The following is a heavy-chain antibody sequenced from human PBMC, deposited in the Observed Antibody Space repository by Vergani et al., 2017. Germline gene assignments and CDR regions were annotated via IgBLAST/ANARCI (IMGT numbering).Heavy chain of an antibody. CDR2: INPNSGGT. J-gene: IGHJ5*02. CDR1: GGTFSSYA. D-gene: IGHD6-13*01. V-gene: IGHV1-2*02. CDR3: ARPDIAAALWVGFDP. Sequence: QVQLVQSGAEVKKPGSSVKVSCKASGGTFSSYAISWVRQAPGQGLEWMGWINPNSGGTNYAQKFQGRVTMTSDTSISTAYMELSRLRSDDTAVYYCARPDIAAALWVGFDPWGQGTLVTVSS.